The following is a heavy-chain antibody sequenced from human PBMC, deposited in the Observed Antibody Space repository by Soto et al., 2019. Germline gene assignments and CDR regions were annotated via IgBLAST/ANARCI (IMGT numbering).Heavy chain of an antibody. CDR1: GYTFTSYD. J-gene: IGHJ6*02. Sequence: QVQLVQSGAEVKKPGASVKVSCKASGYTFTSYDINWVRQATGQGLEWMGWMNPNSGNTGYAQKFHGRVTMTRNTSISTAYMELSSLRSEDTAVYYWARRMHWASSGLYVDYYYGMDVWGQGTTVTVSS. D-gene: IGHD6-19*01. V-gene: IGHV1-8*01. CDR2: MNPNSGNT. CDR3: ARRMHWASSGLYVDYYYGMDV.